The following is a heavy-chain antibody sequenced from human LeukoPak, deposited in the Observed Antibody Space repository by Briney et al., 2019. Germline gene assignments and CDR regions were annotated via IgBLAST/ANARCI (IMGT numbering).Heavy chain of an antibody. CDR2: IYPGDSDT. Sequence: GESLKISCKSSGYSFTSYWIGWVRQMPGKGLEWMGIIYPGDSDTKYSSSFQGQVTISADKSISTAHLQWSSLKASDTAMYYCARGSLASSGGSFFDYWGQGTLVTVSS. D-gene: IGHD2-15*01. CDR3: ARGSLASSGGSFFDY. CDR1: GYSFTSYW. V-gene: IGHV5-51*01. J-gene: IGHJ4*02.